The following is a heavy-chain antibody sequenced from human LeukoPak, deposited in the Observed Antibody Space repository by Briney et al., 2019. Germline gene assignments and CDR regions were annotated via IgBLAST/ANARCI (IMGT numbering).Heavy chain of an antibody. Sequence: ASVKVSCKASGYLFNDYYMQWVRQAPGQGLEWMGWISAYNGNTNYAQKLQGRVTMTTDTSTSTAYMELRSLRSDDTAVYYCAREGDPYDSSGYYGNYWGQGTLVTVSS. V-gene: IGHV1-18*04. D-gene: IGHD3-22*01. J-gene: IGHJ4*02. CDR3: AREGDPYDSSGYYGNY. CDR1: GYLFNDYY. CDR2: ISAYNGNT.